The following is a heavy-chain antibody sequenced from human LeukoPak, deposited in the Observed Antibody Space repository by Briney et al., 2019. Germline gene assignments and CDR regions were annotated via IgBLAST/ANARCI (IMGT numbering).Heavy chain of an antibody. CDR3: ASAGGILRYFDWLYPFDY. D-gene: IGHD3-9*01. J-gene: IGHJ4*02. Sequence: PGGSLRLSCAASGFTVSSNYMSWVRQAPGKGLGWVSVIYSGGSTYYADSVKGRFTISRDNSKNTLYLQMNSLRAEDTAVYYCASAGGILRYFDWLYPFDYWGQGTLVTVSS. CDR2: IYSGGST. CDR1: GFTVSSNY. V-gene: IGHV3-66*01.